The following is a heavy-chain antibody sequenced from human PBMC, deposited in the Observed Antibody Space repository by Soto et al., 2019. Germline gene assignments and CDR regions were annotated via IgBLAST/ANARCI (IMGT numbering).Heavy chain of an antibody. Sequence: ASVKVSCKASGYTFGGFYIHWMRQAPGQGLEWVGSINSNSGATTYAQKFQDSVAMTRDTSVSTAYMDLNRLTSDDTAIYYCAIIMTHSDSFDIWGQGTMVTVSS. J-gene: IGHJ3*02. CDR2: INSNSGAT. D-gene: IGHD3-16*01. CDR1: GYTFGGFY. CDR3: AIIMTHSDSFDI. V-gene: IGHV1-2*04.